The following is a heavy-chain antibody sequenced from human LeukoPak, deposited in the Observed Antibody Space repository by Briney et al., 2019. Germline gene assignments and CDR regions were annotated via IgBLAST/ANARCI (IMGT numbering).Heavy chain of an antibody. CDR2: IKSKTYGGTT. J-gene: IGHJ4*02. Sequence: GGSLRLSCAASGFTFSRYWMSWVRQAPGKGLEWVGRIKSKTYGGTTDYAAPVKGRFTISRDDSKNTLYLQMNSLKTEDTAVYYCTTEWNFLGGNWGQGTLVTVSS. CDR3: TTEWNFLGGN. CDR1: GFTFSRYW. D-gene: IGHD3-10*01. V-gene: IGHV3-15*01.